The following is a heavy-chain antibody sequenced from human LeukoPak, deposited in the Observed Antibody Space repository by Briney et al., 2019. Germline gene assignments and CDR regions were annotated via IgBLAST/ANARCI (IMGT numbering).Heavy chain of an antibody. J-gene: IGHJ4*02. V-gene: IGHV3-48*01. D-gene: IGHD1-7*01. CDR1: GFTLSSYS. Sequence: PGESLTLSCGASGFTLSSYSMKWVRHAREEAREWVSYISSSSTTISYADSVKGRFTISRDNAKNSLYLKMNSLRAEDTAVYYCARIAGTTGDYWGQGTLVTVSS. CDR2: ISSSSTTI. CDR3: ARIAGTTGDY.